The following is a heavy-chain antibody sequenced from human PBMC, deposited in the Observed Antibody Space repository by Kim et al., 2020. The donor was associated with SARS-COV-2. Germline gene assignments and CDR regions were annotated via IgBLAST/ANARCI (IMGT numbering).Heavy chain of an antibody. CDR3: AIDRIVVVVAATTGAYYYYYGMDV. CDR2: ISAYNGNT. V-gene: IGHV1-18*01. Sequence: ASVKVSCKASGYTFTSYGISWVRQAPGQGLEWMGWISAYNGNTNYAQKLQGRVTMTTDTSTSTAYMELRSLRSDDTAVYYCAIDRIVVVVAATTGAYYYYYGMDVWGQGTTVTVSS. J-gene: IGHJ6*02. D-gene: IGHD2-15*01. CDR1: GYTFTSYG.